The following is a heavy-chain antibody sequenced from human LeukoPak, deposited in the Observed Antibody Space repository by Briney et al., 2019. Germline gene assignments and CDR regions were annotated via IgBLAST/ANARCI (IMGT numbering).Heavy chain of an antibody. CDR1: GFTVSSNY. D-gene: IGHD6-13*01. CDR3: ARDSRGHSSSWYYFDY. CDR2: IYSGGST. Sequence: PGGSLRLSCAASGFTVSSNYMSWVRQAPGKGLEWVSVIYSGGSTYYADSVKGRFTISRDNSKNTLYLQMNSLRAEDTAVYYCARDSRGHSSSWYYFDYWGQGTLVTVSS. V-gene: IGHV3-66*01. J-gene: IGHJ4*02.